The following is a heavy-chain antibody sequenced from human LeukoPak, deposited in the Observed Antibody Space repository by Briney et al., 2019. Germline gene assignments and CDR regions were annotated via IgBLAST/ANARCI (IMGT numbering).Heavy chain of an antibody. Sequence: GESLKISCKGSGYSFTSYWIGWVRQMPGKGLEWMGIIYPGDSDTRYSPSSQGQVTISADKSISTAYLQWSTLKASDTAMYYCATLRYSSGWDDAFDIWGQGTMVTVSS. CDR1: GYSFTSYW. CDR2: IYPGDSDT. D-gene: IGHD6-19*01. V-gene: IGHV5-51*01. J-gene: IGHJ3*02. CDR3: ATLRYSSGWDDAFDI.